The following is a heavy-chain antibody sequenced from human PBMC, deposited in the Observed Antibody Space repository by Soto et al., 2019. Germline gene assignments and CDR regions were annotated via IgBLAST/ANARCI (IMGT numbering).Heavy chain of an antibody. CDR1: GGSISSDDYY. V-gene: IGHV4-30-4*01. CDR2: IHSSGSI. J-gene: IGHJ4*02. D-gene: IGHD1-1*01. Sequence: SETLSLTCTVSGGSISSDDYYWSWIRQAPGRGLDWIGYIHSSGSIYYHPSLKSRATMSIDTAGNQFSLKVSSGTVADTAVDYCARDLDGRHDETRGPLHWNGWGQGTLVTVSS. CDR3: ARDLDGRHDETRGPLHWNG.